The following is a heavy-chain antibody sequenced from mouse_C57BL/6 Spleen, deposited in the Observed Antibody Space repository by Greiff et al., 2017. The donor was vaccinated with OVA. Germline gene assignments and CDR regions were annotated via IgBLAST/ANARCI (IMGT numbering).Heavy chain of an antibody. CDR1: GFTFSSYA. V-gene: IGHV5-9-1*02. J-gene: IGHJ4*01. Sequence: EVTVEESGEGLVKPGGSLKLSCAASGFTFSSYAMSWVRQTPEKRLEWVAYISSGGDYIYYADTVKGRFTISRDNARNTLYLQMSSLKSEDTAMYYCTRDGTTVVDYYAMDYWGQGTSVTVSS. CDR2: ISSGGDYI. D-gene: IGHD1-1*01. CDR3: TRDGTTVVDYYAMDY.